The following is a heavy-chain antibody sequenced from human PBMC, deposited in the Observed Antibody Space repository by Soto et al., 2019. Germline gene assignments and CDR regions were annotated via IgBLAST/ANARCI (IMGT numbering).Heavy chain of an antibody. CDR2: IKFDGSTT. D-gene: IGHD5-12*01. CDR1: GFTFSTYW. CDR3: ARGLRNYYGVDV. J-gene: IGHJ6*02. V-gene: IGHV3-74*01. Sequence: EVQVVESGGGLVQPGGSLRLSCVASGFTFSTYWMHWVRQAPGKGLVWVSRIKFDGSTTSYADSVKGRFTISRDNAKNTVYLQMNSLGAEDTGVYYCARGLRNYYGVDVWGQGATVTVSS.